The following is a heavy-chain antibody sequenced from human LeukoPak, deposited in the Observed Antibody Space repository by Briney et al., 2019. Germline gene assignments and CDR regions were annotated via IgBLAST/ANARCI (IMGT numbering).Heavy chain of an antibody. CDR1: GFTFSSYA. J-gene: IGHJ6*02. CDR3: AKEKGSGWYYYYYGMDV. D-gene: IGHD6-19*01. V-gene: IGHV3-23*01. CDR2: ISGSGGST. Sequence: GGSLRLSCAASGFTFSSYAMSWVRQAPGKGLEWVSAISGSGGSTYYADSVKGRFTISRDNSKNTLYLQMNGLRAEDTAVYYCAKEKGSGWYYYYYGMDVWGQGTTVTVSS.